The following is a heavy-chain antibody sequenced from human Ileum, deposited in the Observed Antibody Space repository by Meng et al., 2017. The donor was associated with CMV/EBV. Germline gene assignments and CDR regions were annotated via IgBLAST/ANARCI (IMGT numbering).Heavy chain of an antibody. Sequence: QGKLVQSGTEVKKPGAAVKVPCKTSGYTFTANHLHWVRQAPGQGLEWMGWIYPQDGGTYFAQKFQDRVTLTRDTSITTAYMGLSGLTSDDTAIYYCVRESWYFDFWGEGTLVTVSS. V-gene: IGHV1-2*02. CDR1: GYTFTANH. J-gene: IGHJ4*02. CDR2: IYPQDGGT. CDR3: VRESWYFDF. D-gene: IGHD6-13*01.